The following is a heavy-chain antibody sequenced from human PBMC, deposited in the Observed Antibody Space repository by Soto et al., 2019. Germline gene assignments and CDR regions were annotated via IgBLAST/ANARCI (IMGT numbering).Heavy chain of an antibody. D-gene: IGHD3-3*01. Sequence: SETLSLTCTVSGGSISSYYWSWIRQPPGKGLEWIGYIYYSGSTNYNPSLKSRVTISADTSKNQFSLKLSSVTAADTAVYYCARDKYYDFWSGHMPAYGMDVWGQGTTVTVSS. V-gene: IGHV4-59*01. CDR1: GGSISSYY. J-gene: IGHJ6*02. CDR2: IYYSGST. CDR3: ARDKYYDFWSGHMPAYGMDV.